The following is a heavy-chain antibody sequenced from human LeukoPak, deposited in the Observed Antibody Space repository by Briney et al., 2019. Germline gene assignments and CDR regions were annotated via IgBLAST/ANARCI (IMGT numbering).Heavy chain of an antibody. CDR3: ARDNLYCTSSGCFGLLDAFDI. CDR1: GGSIRTTSYY. D-gene: IGHD2-2*01. J-gene: IGHJ3*02. V-gene: IGHV4-39*07. Sequence: SETLSLTCTVSGGSIRTTSYYWGWIRQPPGKGLEWIGTIYKSVSTYYNPSLKSRGTISVDTSKNQFSLKLSSVTAADTAVYYCARDNLYCTSSGCFGLLDAFDIWGQGTMVTVSS. CDR2: IYKSVST.